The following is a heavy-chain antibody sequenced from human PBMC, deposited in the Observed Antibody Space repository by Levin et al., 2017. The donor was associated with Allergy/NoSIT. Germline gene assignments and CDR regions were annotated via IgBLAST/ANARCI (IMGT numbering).Heavy chain of an antibody. D-gene: IGHD6-19*01. CDR1: GFLLSTTAVG. CDR2: IYWDADK. CDR3: AHRSSRGWYSPLSYFEN. Sequence: SGPTLVKPTQTLTLTCTFSGFLLSTTAVGVGWIRQPPGKALEWLALIYWDADKRNSPLLKTGPSITKNTPKNQVVLTLTNMDPVDTATYYCAHRSSRGWYSPLSYFENWGQGILVTVSS. J-gene: IGHJ4*02. V-gene: IGHV2-5*02.